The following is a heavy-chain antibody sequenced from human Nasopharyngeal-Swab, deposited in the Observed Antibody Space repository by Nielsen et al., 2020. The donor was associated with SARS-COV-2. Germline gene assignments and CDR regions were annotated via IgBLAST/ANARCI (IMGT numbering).Heavy chain of an antibody. CDR3: ARSSPRLIAAAGPFDY. Sequence: GESLKISCAASGFTFSSYEMNWVRQAPGKGLEWVSYISSSGSTIYYADSVTGRFTISRDNAKNSLYLQMNSLRAEGTAVYYCARSSPRLIAAAGPFDYWGQGTLVTVSS. CDR1: GFTFSSYE. D-gene: IGHD6-13*01. J-gene: IGHJ4*02. CDR2: ISSSGSTI. V-gene: IGHV3-48*03.